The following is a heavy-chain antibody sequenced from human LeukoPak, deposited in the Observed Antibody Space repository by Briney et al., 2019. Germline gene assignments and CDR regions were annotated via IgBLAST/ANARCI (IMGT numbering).Heavy chain of an antibody. J-gene: IGHJ4*02. D-gene: IGHD3-22*01. V-gene: IGHV3-30*03. CDR3: ATEPLIYYYDSSASNY. Sequence: SGGSLRLSCAASGFTFSSYGMHWVRQAPGKGLEWVAVISYDGSNKYYADSVKGRFTISRDNSKNTLYLQMNSLRAEDTAVYYCATEPLIYYYDSSASNYWGQGTLVTVSS. CDR1: GFTFSSYG. CDR2: ISYDGSNK.